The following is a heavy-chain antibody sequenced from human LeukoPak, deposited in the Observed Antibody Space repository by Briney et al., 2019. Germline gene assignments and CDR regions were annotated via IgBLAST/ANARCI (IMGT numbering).Heavy chain of an antibody. CDR1: VFTFTNYA. CDR3: AKDASTTNNFYFFDY. D-gene: IGHD1-1*01. Sequence: AGGSLRLSCAASVFTFTNYAMTWVRQAPGKGLEWISGISKSGDITFYADSVKGRFTISRDTSKSAVYLQMNNLRAEDTAIYYCAKDASTTNNFYFFDYWGQGALATVSS. CDR2: ISKSGDIT. V-gene: IGHV3-23*01. J-gene: IGHJ4*02.